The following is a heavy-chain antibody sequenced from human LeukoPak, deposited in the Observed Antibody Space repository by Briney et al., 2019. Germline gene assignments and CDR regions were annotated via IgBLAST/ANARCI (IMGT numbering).Heavy chain of an antibody. CDR3: ARQDYYDSSGYRWYFDL. J-gene: IGHJ2*01. D-gene: IGHD3-22*01. CDR1: GGSISSYY. Sequence: SETLSLTCTVSGGSISSYYWSWIRQPPGKGLEWIGYIYYGGSTNYNPSLKSRVTISVDTSKNQFSLKLSSVTAADTAVYYCARQDYYDSSGYRWYFDLWGRGTLVTVSS. V-gene: IGHV4-59*08. CDR2: IYYGGST.